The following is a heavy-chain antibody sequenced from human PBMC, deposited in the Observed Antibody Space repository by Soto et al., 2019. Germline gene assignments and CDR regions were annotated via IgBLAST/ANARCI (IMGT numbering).Heavy chain of an antibody. CDR2: IGENGTPT. J-gene: IGHJ6*02. D-gene: IGHD2-2*01. CDR1: GFTFDDYA. Sequence: GGSLRLSCAASGFTFDDYAMHWVRQAPGKGLEWVSVIGENGTPTYYADSVKGRFTISRDNSGNTLFLEMYSLRAEDTAVYYCARYIPGVRYYGMDVWGQGTTVTVSS. V-gene: IGHV3-23*01. CDR3: ARYIPGVRYYGMDV.